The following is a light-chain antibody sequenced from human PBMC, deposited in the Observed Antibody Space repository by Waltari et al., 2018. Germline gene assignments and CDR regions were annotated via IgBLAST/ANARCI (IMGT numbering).Light chain of an antibody. CDR1: QSVSSNF. V-gene: IGKV3-20*01. Sequence: EIVLTQSPGTLSLSPGETAALSCRASQSVSSNFLAGYQQKPGQAPRLLIFGASNRATGTPDRFSGSGSETDFTLTVSRLEPEDFAVYYCQQYGSSPQAFGQGTKVEI. J-gene: IGKJ1*01. CDR2: GAS. CDR3: QQYGSSPQA.